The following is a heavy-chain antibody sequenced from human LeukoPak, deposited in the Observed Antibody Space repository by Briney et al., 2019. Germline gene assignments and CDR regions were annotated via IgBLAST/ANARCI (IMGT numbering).Heavy chain of an antibody. CDR2: IWYDGSNK. CDR1: GFTFSSYG. J-gene: IGHJ5*02. CDR3: ARVRLERLLGSLNWFDP. D-gene: IGHD1-1*01. Sequence: GGSLRLSCAASGFTFSSYGMHWVRQAPGKGLEWVAVIWYDGSNKYYADSVKGRFTISRDNAKNSLYLQMNSLRAEDTAVYYCARVRLERLLGSLNWFDPWGQGTLVTVSS. V-gene: IGHV3-33*01.